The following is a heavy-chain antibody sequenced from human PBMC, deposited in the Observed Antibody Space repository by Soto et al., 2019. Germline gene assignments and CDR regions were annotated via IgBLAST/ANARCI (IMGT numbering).Heavy chain of an antibody. CDR2: IWYDGSNK. CDR1: GFTFSSYG. V-gene: IGHV3-33*01. Sequence: GGSLRLSCAASGFTFSSYGVHWVRQAPGKGLEWVAVIWYDGSNKYYADSVKGRFTISSENSKNTLYLQMNRLRAEDTAVYYCARAGVRINYYYYGTDVWGQGTTVNVSS. D-gene: IGHD1-1*01. CDR3: ARAGVRINYYYYGTDV. J-gene: IGHJ6*02.